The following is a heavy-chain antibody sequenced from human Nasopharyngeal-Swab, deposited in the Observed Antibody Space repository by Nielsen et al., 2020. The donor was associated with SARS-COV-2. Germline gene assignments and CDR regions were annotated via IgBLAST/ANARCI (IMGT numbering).Heavy chain of an antibody. D-gene: IGHD3-3*01. CDR3: AREKDFWGGSHYFYMDV. V-gene: IGHV3-7*05. CDR2: MNEDGSEK. CDR1: GFTFSIYW. J-gene: IGHJ6*03. Sequence: GEPLKISCVASGFTFSIYWMTWVRQAPGRGLEWVSNMNEDGSEKNYVDSVKGRFTISRDNAKNLLYLQMNNLRAEDTAVYYCAREKDFWGGSHYFYMDVWGKGTTVTVSS.